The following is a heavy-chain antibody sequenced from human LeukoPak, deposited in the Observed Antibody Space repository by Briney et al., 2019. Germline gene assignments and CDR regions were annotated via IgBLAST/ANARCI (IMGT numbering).Heavy chain of an antibody. D-gene: IGHD5-12*01. Sequence: GGSLRLSCAASGFTFSSYGMHWVRQAPGKGLEWVSHIRSTGDTFYADSVKGRFTISRDNARNSLYLQMNSLRAEDTAMYYCARDAGNSGYGCDLWGQGTLVTVSS. CDR2: IRSTGDT. CDR3: ARDAGNSGYGCDL. CDR1: GFTFSSYG. V-gene: IGHV3-48*01. J-gene: IGHJ5*02.